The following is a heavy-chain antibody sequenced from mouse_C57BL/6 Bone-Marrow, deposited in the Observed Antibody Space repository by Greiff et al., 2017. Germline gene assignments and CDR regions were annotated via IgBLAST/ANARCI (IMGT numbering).Heavy chain of an antibody. Sequence: QVQLQQSGPELVKPGASVKISCKASGYAFSSSWMNWVKQRPGKGLEWIGRIYPGDGDTNYNGKFKGKATLTADKSSSTAYMQLSSLTSEDSAVYFCARPGNYDAYAMDYWGQGTSVTVSS. CDR3: ARPGNYDAYAMDY. D-gene: IGHD2-1*01. CDR2: IYPGDGDT. CDR1: GYAFSSSW. J-gene: IGHJ4*01. V-gene: IGHV1-82*01.